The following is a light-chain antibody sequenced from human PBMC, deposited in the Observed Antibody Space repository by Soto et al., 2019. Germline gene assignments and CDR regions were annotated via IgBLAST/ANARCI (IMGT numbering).Light chain of an antibody. CDR3: QQYNSYSPT. J-gene: IGKJ1*01. V-gene: IGKV1-5*03. CDR2: KAS. CDR1: QSISVW. Sequence: DIQMTQSPSTLSASVGDXVTITCRASQSISVWLAWYQQKAGKAPNLLIYKASRLESGVPSRFSGSGSETEFTLTISGLQPGDSATYYCQQYNSYSPTFGQGTKVDIK.